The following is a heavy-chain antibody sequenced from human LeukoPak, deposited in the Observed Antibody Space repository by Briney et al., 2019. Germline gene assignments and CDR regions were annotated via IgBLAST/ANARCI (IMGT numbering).Heavy chain of an antibody. J-gene: IGHJ4*02. CDR1: GFTFSTYE. Sequence: GRSLRLSCAASGFTFSTYEMNWVRQAPGKGLEWVSYISSSGGTIYYADSVKGRFTISRDNAKNSLYLQMNSLRAEDTAVYYCAGGDSSGYYPIDYWGQGTLVTVSS. CDR3: AGGDSSGYYPIDY. D-gene: IGHD3-22*01. CDR2: ISSSGGTI. V-gene: IGHV3-48*03.